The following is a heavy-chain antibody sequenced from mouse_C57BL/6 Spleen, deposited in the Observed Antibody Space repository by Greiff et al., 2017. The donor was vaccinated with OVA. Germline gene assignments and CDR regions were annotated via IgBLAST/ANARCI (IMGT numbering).Heavy chain of an antibody. CDR3: TRCYGSSPYAMDY. CDR1: GYTFTDYE. J-gene: IGHJ4*01. D-gene: IGHD1-1*01. Sequence: QVQLQQSGAELVRPGASVTLSCKASGYTFTDYEMHWVKQTPVHGLEWIGAIDPETGGTAYNQKFKGKAILTADKSSSTAYMELRSLTSEDSAVYYCTRCYGSSPYAMDYWGQGTSVTVSS. V-gene: IGHV1-15*01. CDR2: IDPETGGT.